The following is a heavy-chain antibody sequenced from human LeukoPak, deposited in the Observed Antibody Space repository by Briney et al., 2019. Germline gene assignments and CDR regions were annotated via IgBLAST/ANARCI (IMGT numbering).Heavy chain of an antibody. D-gene: IGHD2-2*01. CDR1: GYTFTSYY. Sequence: ASVKVSCKASGYTFTSYYMHWVRQAPGQGLEWMGIINPSGGSTSYAQKFQGRVTMTRDMSTSTVYMELSSLRSEDTAVYYCASPSSPRIYCSSTSCPGYYYMDVWGKGTTVTVSS. V-gene: IGHV1-46*01. CDR3: ASPSSPRIYCSSTSCPGYYYMDV. J-gene: IGHJ6*03. CDR2: INPSGGST.